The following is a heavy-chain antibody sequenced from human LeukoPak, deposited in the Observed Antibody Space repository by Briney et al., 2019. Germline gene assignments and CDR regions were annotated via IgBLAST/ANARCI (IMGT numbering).Heavy chain of an antibody. CDR1: GFTFSSYE. CDR3: AREASLNYMDV. CDR2: ITTSGRTI. V-gene: IGHV3-48*03. J-gene: IGHJ6*03. Sequence: GGSLRLSCAASGFTFSSYEMNWVRQAPGKGLEWVSYITTSGRTIYYADSVKGRFTISRDNAKNSLYLQMNSLRAEDTAVYYCAREASLNYMDVWGKGTTVTVSS.